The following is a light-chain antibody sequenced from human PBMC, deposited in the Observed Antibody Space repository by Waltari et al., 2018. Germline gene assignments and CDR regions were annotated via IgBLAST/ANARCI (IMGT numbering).Light chain of an antibody. CDR3: AVWDDSLNGVV. CDR2: NNN. J-gene: IGLJ2*01. Sequence: QSVLTQPPSASGTLGQRVAISFSGSSFNIGSNPVNRYQQLPRTAPKLLIYNNNQRPSGVPDRFSGSKSGTSASLAISGLQSEDESDYYCAVWDDSLNGVVFGGGTKLTVL. V-gene: IGLV1-44*01. CDR1: SFNIGSNP.